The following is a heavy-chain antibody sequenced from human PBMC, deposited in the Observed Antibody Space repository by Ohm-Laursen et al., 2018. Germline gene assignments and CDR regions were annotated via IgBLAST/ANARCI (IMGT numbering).Heavy chain of an antibody. V-gene: IGHV3-23*01. CDR1: GFIFSSYA. J-gene: IGHJ6*02. CDR2: ITVNGDNT. D-gene: IGHD3-9*01. Sequence: SLRLSCAAPGFIFSSYAMSWVRQAPGKGLEWVSAITVNGDNTFYADSVKGRFTISRDNSKNTLYLQMNSLRAEDTAVYYCARANLEGLRYFDWPYGMDVWGQGTTVTVSS. CDR3: ARANLEGLRYFDWPYGMDV.